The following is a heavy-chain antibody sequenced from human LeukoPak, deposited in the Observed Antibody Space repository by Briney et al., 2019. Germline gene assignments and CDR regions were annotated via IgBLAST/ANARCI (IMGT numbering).Heavy chain of an antibody. CDR2: INPSSGGT. CDR3: ARGFMITFGGVIVIFRD. Sequence: GASVKVSCKASGYTFTGYYMHWVRQAPGQGLEWMGWINPSSGGTNYAQKFQGRVTMTRDTSTSTAYMELSRLRSDDTAVYYCARGFMITFGGVIVIFRDWGQGTLVTVSS. J-gene: IGHJ4*02. D-gene: IGHD3-16*02. V-gene: IGHV1-2*02. CDR1: GYTFTGYY.